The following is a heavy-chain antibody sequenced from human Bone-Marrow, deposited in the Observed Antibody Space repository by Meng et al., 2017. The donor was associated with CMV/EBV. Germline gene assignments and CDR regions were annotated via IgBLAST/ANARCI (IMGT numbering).Heavy chain of an antibody. CDR3: ARDVSPRSSAYFAIYYFYALDV. Sequence: GGSLRLSCAASGFTVNNNFMSWVRQAPGKGLEWVSVIYDGGTTNYADSVKGRFTISRDNAQSSLYLQMNSLRAEDTALYYCARDVSPRSSAYFAIYYFYALDVWGQGTTVTVSS. J-gene: IGHJ6*02. CDR1: GFTVNNNF. V-gene: IGHV3-66*01. D-gene: IGHD2-21*01. CDR2: IYDGGTT.